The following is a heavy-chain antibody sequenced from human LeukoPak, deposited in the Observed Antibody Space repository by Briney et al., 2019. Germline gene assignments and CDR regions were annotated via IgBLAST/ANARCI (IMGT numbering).Heavy chain of an antibody. Sequence: SGGSLRLSCAASGFTVSSNYMSWVRQAPGKGLEWVSVIYSGGSTYYADSAKGRFTISRDNSKNTLYLQMNSLRAGDTAVYYCARDRDAAWFDYWGQGTLVTVSS. CDR3: ARDRDAAWFDY. CDR1: GFTVSSNY. J-gene: IGHJ4*02. V-gene: IGHV3-66*01. CDR2: IYSGGST.